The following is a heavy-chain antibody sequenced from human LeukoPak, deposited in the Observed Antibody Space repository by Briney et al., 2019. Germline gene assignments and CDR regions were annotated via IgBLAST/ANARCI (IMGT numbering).Heavy chain of an antibody. Sequence: GGSLRLSCAASGFTFSSYSMNWVRQAPGKGLEWVSSISSSSSYIYYADSVKGRFTISRDNAKNSLYLQMNSLRAEDTAVYYCARDGRRLRYLDSPSSYGMDVWGQGTTVTVSS. J-gene: IGHJ6*02. CDR1: GFTFSSYS. CDR2: ISSSSSYI. V-gene: IGHV3-21*01. CDR3: ARDGRRLRYLDSPSSYGMDV. D-gene: IGHD3-9*01.